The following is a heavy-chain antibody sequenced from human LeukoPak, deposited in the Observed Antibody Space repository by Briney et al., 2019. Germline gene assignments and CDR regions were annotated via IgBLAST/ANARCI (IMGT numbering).Heavy chain of an antibody. V-gene: IGHV4-4*07. CDR2: IYTSGST. J-gene: IGHJ6*02. CDR1: GDSINDYY. D-gene: IGHD3-22*01. Sequence: SETLSLTCTVSGDSINDYYWSWIRQPAGKGLEWIGRIYTSGSTNYNPSLKSRVTISVDTSKNQFSLKLSSVTAADTAVYYCARDRYDSSGYHGMDVWGQGTTVTVSS. CDR3: ARDRYDSSGYHGMDV.